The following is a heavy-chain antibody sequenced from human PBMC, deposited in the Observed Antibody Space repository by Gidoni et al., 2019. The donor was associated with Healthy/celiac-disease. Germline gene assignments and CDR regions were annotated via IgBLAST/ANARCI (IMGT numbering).Heavy chain of an antibody. CDR1: GFTFDDYT. J-gene: IGHJ5*02. CDR3: AKTIRPIVVVPAAMGS. V-gene: IGHV3-43*01. Sequence: EVQLVESGGVVVQPGGSLRLSCAASGFTFDDYTMHWVRQAPGKGLEWVSLISWDGGSTYYADSVKGRFTISRDNSKNSLYLQMNSLRTEDTALYYCAKTIRPIVVVPAAMGSWGQGTLVTVSS. CDR2: ISWDGGST. D-gene: IGHD2-2*01.